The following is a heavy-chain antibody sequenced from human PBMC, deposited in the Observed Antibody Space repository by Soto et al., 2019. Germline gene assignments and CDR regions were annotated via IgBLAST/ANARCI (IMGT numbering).Heavy chain of an antibody. V-gene: IGHV3-23*01. J-gene: IGHJ5*02. CDR3: ANGFDT. CDR1: GFAFKNAW. CDR2: ISGGGGST. Sequence: GGSLRLSCTASGFAFKNAWMGWVRQAPGKGLEWVSAISGGGGSTYYADSVKGRFTISRDNSKNTLYLQMNSLRAEDTAVYYCANGFDTWGQGTLVTVSS.